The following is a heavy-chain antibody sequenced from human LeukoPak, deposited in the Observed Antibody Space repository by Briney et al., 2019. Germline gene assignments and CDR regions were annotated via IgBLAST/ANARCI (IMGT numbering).Heavy chain of an antibody. CDR3: ARDTGGTGTYFDY. CDR2: IWYDGSNK. CDR1: GFTFSSYG. V-gene: IGHV3-33*01. D-gene: IGHD1-7*01. J-gene: IGHJ4*02. Sequence: GGSLRLSCAASGFTFSSYGMHWVRQAPGKGLEWVAVIWYDGSNKYYADSVKGRFTISRDNSKNTLYLQMNSLRAEDTAVYYCARDTGGTGTYFDYWGQGTLVTVSS.